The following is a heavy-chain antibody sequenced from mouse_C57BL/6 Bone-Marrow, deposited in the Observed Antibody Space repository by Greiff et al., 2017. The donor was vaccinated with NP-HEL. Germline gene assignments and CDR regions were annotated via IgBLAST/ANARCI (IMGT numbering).Heavy chain of an antibody. V-gene: IGHV14-4*01. J-gene: IGHJ4*01. CDR3: TFYYGSPYYYAMDY. D-gene: IGHD1-1*01. CDR1: GFNIKDDY. Sequence: VQLQQSGAELVRPGASVKLSCTASGFNIKDDYMHWVKQRPEQGLEWIGWIDPENGDTESASKFQGKATITADTSSNTAYLQLSSLTSEDTAVYYCTFYYGSPYYYAMDYWGQGTSVTVSS. CDR2: IDPENGDT.